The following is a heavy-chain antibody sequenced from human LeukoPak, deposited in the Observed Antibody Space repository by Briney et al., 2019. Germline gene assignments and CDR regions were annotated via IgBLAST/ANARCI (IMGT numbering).Heavy chain of an antibody. CDR2: INPSGGST. Sequence: ASVKVSCKASGYTFTSYYMHWVRQAPGQGLEWMGIINPSGGSTSYAQKFQGRVTMTRDTSTSTVYMELSSLRSEDTAVYYCARGGGPYYDFWSGYYEGGLYFDYWGQGTLVTVSP. J-gene: IGHJ4*02. CDR1: GYTFTSYY. V-gene: IGHV1-46*01. CDR3: ARGGGPYYDFWSGYYEGGLYFDY. D-gene: IGHD3-3*01.